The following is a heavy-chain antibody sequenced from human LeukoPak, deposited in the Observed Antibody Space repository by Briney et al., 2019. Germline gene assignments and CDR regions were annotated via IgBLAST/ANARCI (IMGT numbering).Heavy chain of an antibody. J-gene: IGHJ2*01. D-gene: IGHD6-19*01. V-gene: IGHV3-74*01. CDR1: GFIFSSYW. CDR3: ARDMEQWLVQDWYFDL. CDR2: INGDGSST. Sequence: PGGSLRLSCAASGFIFSSYWMHWVRQAPGKGRLWVSRINGDGSSTSYADSVKGRFTISRDNAKNTLYLQMNSLRAEDTAVYYCARDMEQWLVQDWYFDLWGRGTLVTVSS.